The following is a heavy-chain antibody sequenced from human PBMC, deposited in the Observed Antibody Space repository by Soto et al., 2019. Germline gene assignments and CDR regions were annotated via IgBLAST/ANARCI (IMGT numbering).Heavy chain of an antibody. CDR2: ISYDGSNK. CDR3: AKVHQQLVGFDY. J-gene: IGHJ4*02. V-gene: IGHV3-30*18. D-gene: IGHD6-13*01. CDR1: GFTFSSYG. Sequence: QVQLVESGGGVVQPGRSLRLSCAASGFTFSSYGMHWVRQAPGKGLEWVAVISYDGSNKYYADSVKGRFTISRDNSKNTLYLQMNSLRAEDTAVYYCAKVHQQLVGFDYWGQGTLVTVSS.